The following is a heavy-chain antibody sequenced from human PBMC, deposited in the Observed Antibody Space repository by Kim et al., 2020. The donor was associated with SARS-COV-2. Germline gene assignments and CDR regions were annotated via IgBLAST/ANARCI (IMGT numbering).Heavy chain of an antibody. V-gene: IGHV3-30*02. Sequence: GGSLRLSCAASGFTFTKYGMHWVRQAPGKGLEWVAVIWYDGSNKYYADSVKGRFTISRDNSKNTLYLQMNSLRTEDTAVYYCAKDPAWQYYDSSGPSYYFDYWGQGTLVTVSS. CDR3: AKDPAWQYYDSSGPSYYFDY. CDR2: IWYDGSNK. CDR1: GFTFTKYG. D-gene: IGHD3-22*01. J-gene: IGHJ4*02.